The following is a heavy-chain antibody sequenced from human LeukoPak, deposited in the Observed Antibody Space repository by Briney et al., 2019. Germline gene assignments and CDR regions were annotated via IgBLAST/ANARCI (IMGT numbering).Heavy chain of an antibody. D-gene: IGHD1-1*01. CDR2: IYYSGST. V-gene: IGHV4-59*01. CDR3: ARIAGNWNRGYYYYMDV. Sequence: SETLSLTCTVSGGSISSYYWSWIRQPPGKGLEWIGYIYYSGSTNYNPSLKSRVTISVDTSKNQFSLKLSSVTAAATAVYYCARIAGNWNRGYYYYMDVWGKGTTVTVSS. J-gene: IGHJ6*03. CDR1: GGSISSYY.